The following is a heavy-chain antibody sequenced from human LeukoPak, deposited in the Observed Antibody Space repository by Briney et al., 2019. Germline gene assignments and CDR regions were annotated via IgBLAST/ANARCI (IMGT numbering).Heavy chain of an antibody. Sequence: GGSLRLSCAASGFTFSSYSMNWDRQAPGKGLEWVSSISSSSSYIYYADSVKGRFTISRDNAKNSLYLQMNSLRAEDTAVYYCARSRSSQGAFDIWGQGSMVTVSS. J-gene: IGHJ3*02. CDR3: ARSRSSQGAFDI. V-gene: IGHV3-21*04. CDR1: GFTFSSYS. CDR2: ISSSSSYI. D-gene: IGHD3-10*01.